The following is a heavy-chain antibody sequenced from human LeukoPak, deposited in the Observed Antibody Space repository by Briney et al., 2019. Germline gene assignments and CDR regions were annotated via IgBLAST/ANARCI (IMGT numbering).Heavy chain of an antibody. CDR2: INTNTGNP. CDR3: ARGHYDFWSGYYNGIDY. J-gene: IGHJ4*02. D-gene: IGHD3-3*01. CDR1: GGTFSSYA. Sequence: GASVKVSCKASGGTFSSYAISWVRQAPGQGLEWMGWINTNTGNPTYAQGFTGRFVFSLDTSVSTAYLQISSLKAEDTAVYYCARGHYDFWSGYYNGIDYWGQGTLVTVSS. V-gene: IGHV7-4-1*02.